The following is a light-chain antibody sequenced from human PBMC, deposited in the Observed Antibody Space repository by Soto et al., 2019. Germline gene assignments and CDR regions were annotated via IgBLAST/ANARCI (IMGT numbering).Light chain of an antibody. Sequence: QPVLTQPPSASGTPGQRVTISGSGSSSNIGSNFVTCYQQLPGTAPKLLIYSNNHRPSGVPDRFSGSKSGTSASLAISGLQSEDEADYCCAAWDDSLHGYVFGTGTKLTVL. CDR1: SSNIGSNF. CDR3: AAWDDSLHGYV. J-gene: IGLJ1*01. CDR2: SNN. V-gene: IGLV1-44*01.